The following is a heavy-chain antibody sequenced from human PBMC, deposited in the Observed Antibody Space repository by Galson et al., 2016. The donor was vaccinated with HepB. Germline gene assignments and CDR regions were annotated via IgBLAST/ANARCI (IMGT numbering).Heavy chain of an antibody. CDR3: ARAKSFYYYGMDV. CDR1: GFAFSGSA. Sequence: SLRLSCAASGFAFSGSAMRWVRQAPGNGLEWVAAISYHGSDKYYADSVKGRVTISRDNSNNTLYLQMTSLSPEDTAVYYCARAKSFYYYGMDVWGQGTTVTVSS. CDR2: ISYHGSDK. J-gene: IGHJ6*02. D-gene: IGHD3-16*02. V-gene: IGHV3-30-3*01.